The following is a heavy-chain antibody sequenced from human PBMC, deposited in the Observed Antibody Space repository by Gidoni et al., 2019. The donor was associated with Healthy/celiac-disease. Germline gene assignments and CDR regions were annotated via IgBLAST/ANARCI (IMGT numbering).Heavy chain of an antibody. V-gene: IGHV3-33*01. CDR1: GFSFSSSG. Sequence: QVQLVESGGGVVQPGRSLRLSWAATGFSFSSSGLHWVRQAPGKGMEWVAVIWYDGSNKYYADSVKGRFTISRDNSKNTLYLQMNSLRAEDTAVYYCARDMAYSSSWYGAFDIWGQGTMVTVSS. D-gene: IGHD6-13*01. CDR3: ARDMAYSSSWYGAFDI. J-gene: IGHJ3*02. CDR2: IWYDGSNK.